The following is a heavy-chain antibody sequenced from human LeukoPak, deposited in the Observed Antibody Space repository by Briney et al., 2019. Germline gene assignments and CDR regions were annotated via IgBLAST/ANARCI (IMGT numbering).Heavy chain of an antibody. CDR3: ASLGPTNARYYGSGSYQIGY. CDR2: IWHDGSYK. Sequence: GGSLRLSCAASGFIFSSFGMHWVRQAPGKGLEWVAVIWHDGSYKYYLDSVKGRFTISRDNAKNTLYLQMNSLRAEDTAVYYCASLGPTNARYYGSGSYQIGYWGQGTLVTVSS. J-gene: IGHJ4*02. V-gene: IGHV3-33*01. CDR1: GFIFSSFG. D-gene: IGHD3-10*01.